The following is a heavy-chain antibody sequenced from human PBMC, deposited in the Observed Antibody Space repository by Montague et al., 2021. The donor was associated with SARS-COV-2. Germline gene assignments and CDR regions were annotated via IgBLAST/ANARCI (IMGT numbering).Heavy chain of an antibody. V-gene: IGHV4-34*01. CDR3: ARALPVTTFFYTCYGMDF. J-gene: IGHJ6*02. D-gene: IGHD4-17*01. CDR1: GGSFSGYY. Sequence: SETLSLTCAVYGGSFSGYYWSWIRQPPGKGLEWIGEINHSGSTNYNPSLKSRVTISVDTSKNQFSLELSSVTAADTAVYYCARALPVTTFFYTCYGMDFWGQGTTVTVSS. CDR2: INHSGST.